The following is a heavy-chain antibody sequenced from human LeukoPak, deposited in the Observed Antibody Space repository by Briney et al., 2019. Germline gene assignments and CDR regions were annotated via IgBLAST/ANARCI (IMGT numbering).Heavy chain of an antibody. CDR2: ISGSGGST. V-gene: IGHV3-23*01. CDR1: GFTFSSYA. D-gene: IGHD3-3*01. J-gene: IGHJ4*02. CDR3: AKVGPNDEFWSGYYQSFDY. Sequence: PGGSLRLSCAASGFTFSSYAMSWVRQAPGKGLEWVSAISGSGGSTYYADSVKGRFTISRDNSKNTLYLQMNSLRAEDTAVYYCAKVGPNDEFWSGYYQSFDYWGQGTLVTVSS.